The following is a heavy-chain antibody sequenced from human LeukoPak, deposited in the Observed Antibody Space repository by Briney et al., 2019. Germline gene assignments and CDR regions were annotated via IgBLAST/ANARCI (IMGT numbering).Heavy chain of an antibody. CDR3: ARDALAGEKPEYFFDY. J-gene: IGHJ4*02. Sequence: PGGSLRLSCAASGFTFSSYSMNWVRQAPGKGLEWVSHIGRGITYADSVKGRFTISRDNAKNSVYLQMNGLRAEDTAVYYCARDALAGEKPEYFFDYWGRGTLVTVSS. CDR2: IGRGIT. CDR1: GFTFSSYS. V-gene: IGHV3-48*04.